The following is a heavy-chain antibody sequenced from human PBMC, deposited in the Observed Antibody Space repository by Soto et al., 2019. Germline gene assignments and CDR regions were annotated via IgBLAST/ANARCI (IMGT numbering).Heavy chain of an antibody. Sequence: GASVKVSCKASGGAFSRYCISWVLQAPGQGLEWMGGIIPIFGTPNYAQRFQGRVTITADISTSTAYMTLSSLRSEDTAVYYCAGQPNDQEDYYNGMDVWGQGTTVTVSS. J-gene: IGHJ6*02. CDR3: AGQPNDQEDYYNGMDV. CDR2: IIPIFGTP. V-gene: IGHV1-69*06. CDR1: GGAFSRYC. D-gene: IGHD2-8*01.